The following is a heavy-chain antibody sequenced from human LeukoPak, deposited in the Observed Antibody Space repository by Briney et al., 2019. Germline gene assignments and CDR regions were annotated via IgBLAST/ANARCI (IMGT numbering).Heavy chain of an antibody. V-gene: IGHV3-7*01. D-gene: IGHD3-22*01. CDR1: GFTFSDYW. Sequence: PGGSLRLSCAASGFTFSDYWMSWVRQAPGKGLEWVANMKHGGSEKYYVDSVKGRFTISRDNAKNSLFLQMNSLRAEDTALYYCAREGESSGYYSDYWGQGTLVTVSS. CDR3: AREGESSGYYSDY. J-gene: IGHJ4*02. CDR2: MKHGGSEK.